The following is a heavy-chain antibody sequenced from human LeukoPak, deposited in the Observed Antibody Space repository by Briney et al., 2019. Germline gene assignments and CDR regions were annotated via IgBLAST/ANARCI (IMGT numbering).Heavy chain of an antibody. J-gene: IGHJ5*02. V-gene: IGHV3-23*01. CDR3: ARDFGSPRFLEWLPHNWFDP. CDR1: GFTFSSYA. Sequence: GGSLRLSCAASGFTFSSYAMSWVRQAPGKGLEWVSAISGSGGSTYYADSVKGRFTISRDNAKNSLYLQMNSLRAEDTAVYYCARDFGSPRFLEWLPHNWFDPWGQGTLVTVSS. D-gene: IGHD3-3*01. CDR2: ISGSGGST.